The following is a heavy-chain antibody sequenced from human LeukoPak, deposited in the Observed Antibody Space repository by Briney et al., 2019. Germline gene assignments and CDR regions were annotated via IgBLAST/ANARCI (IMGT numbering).Heavy chain of an antibody. D-gene: IGHD5-24*01. J-gene: IGHJ4*02. Sequence: PGGSLRLSCAVSGFTFSRYAMNWVRQAPGKGLEWVSGISGSGGSTNYADSVEGRFTISRDNSNNTLYLQMNSLRAEDTAVYYCAKDARRDGYSYDYWGQGTLVTVSS. CDR2: ISGSGGST. V-gene: IGHV3-23*01. CDR3: AKDARRDGYSYDY. CDR1: GFTFSRYA.